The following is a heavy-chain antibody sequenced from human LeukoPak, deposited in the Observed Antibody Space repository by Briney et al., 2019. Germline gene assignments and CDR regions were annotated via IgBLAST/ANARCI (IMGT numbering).Heavy chain of an antibody. CDR2: IRGKVYGETT. CDR1: GFTFGDYT. Sequence: PGGSLRLSCTASGFTFGDYTISWVRQAPGKGVEWLGIIRGKVYGETTEYAASVKARFTISRDDYKSIAYLQMNSLKTEDTAVYYCSRFVPYFDYWGQGALVTVSS. J-gene: IGHJ4*02. D-gene: IGHD3-10*01. V-gene: IGHV3-49*04. CDR3: SRFVPYFDY.